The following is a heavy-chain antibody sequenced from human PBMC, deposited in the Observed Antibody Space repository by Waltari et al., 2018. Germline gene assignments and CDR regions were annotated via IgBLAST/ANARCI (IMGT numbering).Heavy chain of an antibody. Sequence: QVQLQESGPGLVKPSETLSLTCAVSGYSISSGYYWGWIRQPPGKGLEWIGSIYHSGSTYYNPSLKSRVTISVDTSKNQFSLKLSSVTAADTAVYYCARAPLGYSSGFNAFYIWGQGTMVTVSS. CDR2: IYHSGST. J-gene: IGHJ3*02. V-gene: IGHV4-38-2*01. CDR3: ARAPLGYSSGFNAFYI. D-gene: IGHD6-19*01. CDR1: GYSISSGYY.